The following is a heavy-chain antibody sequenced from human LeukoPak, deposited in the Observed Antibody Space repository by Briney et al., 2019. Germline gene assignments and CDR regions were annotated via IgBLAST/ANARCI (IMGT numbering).Heavy chain of an antibody. V-gene: IGHV3-74*01. CDR3: AREVEVVPATMGDYYYYYMDV. CDR1: GFTISNHW. CDR2: SNSDGRRT. Sequence: GGSLRLSCAASGFTISNHWMHWVRQAPGKGLVWVSRSNSDGRRTSYADAVEGRCTISRDNDKNTMYLQMNSLRPDDTAVYYCAREVEVVPATMGDYYYYYMDVWGKGTTVTVSS. D-gene: IGHD2-2*01. J-gene: IGHJ6*03.